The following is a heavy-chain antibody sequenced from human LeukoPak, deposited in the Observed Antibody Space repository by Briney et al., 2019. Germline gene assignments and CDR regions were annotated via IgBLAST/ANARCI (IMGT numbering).Heavy chain of an antibody. V-gene: IGHV1-8*01. J-gene: IGHJ6*02. CDR3: ARPKSGTYYDFWSGYYDGYYYYGMDV. CDR2: MNPNSGNT. Sequence: VASVKVSCKASGYTFTSYDINWVRQATGQGLEWMGWMNPNSGNTGYAQKFQGRVTMTRNTSISTAYMELSSLRSEDTAVYYCARPKSGTYYDFWSGYYDGYYYYGMDVWGQGTTVTVSS. D-gene: IGHD3-3*01. CDR1: GYTFTSYD.